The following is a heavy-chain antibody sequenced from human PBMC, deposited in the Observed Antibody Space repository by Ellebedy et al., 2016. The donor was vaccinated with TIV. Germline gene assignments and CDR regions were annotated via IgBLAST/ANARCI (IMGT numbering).Heavy chain of an antibody. CDR1: GFTFSRFW. V-gene: IGHV3-7*04. Sequence: GESLKISCAASGFTFSRFWMGWIRQAPGKGLERVAHIKYDEIEKYYANSVKGRFTISRDNARNSLYLQMKSLRVDDTAMYYCARDTVAVPDGDTFDFWGQGTMVTVST. CDR2: IKYDEIEK. CDR3: ARDTVAVPDGDTFDF. J-gene: IGHJ3*01. D-gene: IGHD2-2*01.